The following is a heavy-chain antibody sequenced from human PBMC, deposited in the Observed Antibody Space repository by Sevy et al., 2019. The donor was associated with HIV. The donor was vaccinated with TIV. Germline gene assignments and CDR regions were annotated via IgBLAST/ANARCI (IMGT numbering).Heavy chain of an antibody. CDR3: SSSRYSYEEATFDY. Sequence: SQTLSLTCAISGDSVSSNSAAWNWIRQSPSRGLEWLGRTYYRSKWYNDYAVSVKSRITINPDTPKNQSSLQLTSVTPEDTAVYYCSSSRYSYEEATFDYWGQGTLVTVSS. CDR1: GDSVSSNSAA. V-gene: IGHV6-1*01. J-gene: IGHJ4*02. CDR2: TYYRSKWYN. D-gene: IGHD5-18*01.